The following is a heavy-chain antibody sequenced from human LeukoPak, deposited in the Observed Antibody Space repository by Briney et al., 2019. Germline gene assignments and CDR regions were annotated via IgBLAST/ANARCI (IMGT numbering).Heavy chain of an antibody. CDR3: ARDGYSYGYYDY. J-gene: IGHJ4*02. V-gene: IGHV1-69*13. Sequence: SVKVSCKASGGTFSSYAISWVRQAPGQGLEWMGGIIPIFGTANYAQKFQGRVTITADESTSTAYMELSSLRSEDTAVYYCARDGYSYGYYDYWGQGTLVTVSS. CDR2: IIPIFGTA. D-gene: IGHD5-18*01. CDR1: GGTFSSYA.